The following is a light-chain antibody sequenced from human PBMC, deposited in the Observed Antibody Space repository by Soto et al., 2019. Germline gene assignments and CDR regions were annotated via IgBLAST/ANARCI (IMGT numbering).Light chain of an antibody. CDR1: QSVSSSY. CDR2: GAS. CDR3: QQYGSSPT. Sequence: IVLTQSPGTLSLSPGERATLSCRASQSVSSSYLAWYQQKPGQAPRLLIYGASSRATGIPDRFSGSGSGTDFTITISRLEPEDFAVYYCQQYGSSPTLGQGTKVDIK. V-gene: IGKV3-20*01. J-gene: IGKJ1*01.